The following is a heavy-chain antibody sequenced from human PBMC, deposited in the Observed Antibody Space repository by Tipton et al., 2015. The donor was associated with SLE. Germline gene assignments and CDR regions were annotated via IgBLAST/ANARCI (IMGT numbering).Heavy chain of an antibody. CDR3: ARILGSWDAFDI. Sequence: TLSLTCTVSGGSISSGSYYWSWIRQPAGKGLEWIGYIYTSGSTNYNPSLKSRVTISVDTSKNQFSLKLSSVTAADTAVYYCARILGSWDAFDIWGQGTMVTVSS. CDR1: GGSISSGSYY. V-gene: IGHV4-61*09. J-gene: IGHJ3*02. CDR2: IYTSGST.